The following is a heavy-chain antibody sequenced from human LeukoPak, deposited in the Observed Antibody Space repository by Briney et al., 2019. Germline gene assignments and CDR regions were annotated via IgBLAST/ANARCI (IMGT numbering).Heavy chain of an antibody. CDR3: AKDFLERAYGSVSYPTS. CDR2: ISYDGYNK. J-gene: IGHJ4*02. D-gene: IGHD3-10*01. V-gene: IGHV3-30*18. Sequence: GRSLRLSCAASGFTFSSYGMHWVRQAPGKGLEWVAVISYDGYNKYYADSVEGRFTISRDNSKNTLYLQMNSLRAEDTALYYCAKDFLERAYGSVSYPTSWGQGTLVTVSS. CDR1: GFTFSSYG.